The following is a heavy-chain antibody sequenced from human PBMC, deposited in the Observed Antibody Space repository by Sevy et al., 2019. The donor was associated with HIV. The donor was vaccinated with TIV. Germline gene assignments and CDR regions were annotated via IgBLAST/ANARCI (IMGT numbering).Heavy chain of an antibody. CDR3: SREGSEGTVAQLDAFDL. V-gene: IGHV3-49*03. CDR1: GFTFGDYA. CDR2: IRSKTYGGTT. Sequence: GGSLRLSCTASGFTFGDYAMSWFRQAPGKGLEWVGFIRSKTYGGTTEYAASVKGRFTISRDDSKSIAYLQMNSLKTEDTAVYYCSREGSEGTVAQLDAFDLWGQGTMVTVSS. D-gene: IGHD6-19*01. J-gene: IGHJ3*01.